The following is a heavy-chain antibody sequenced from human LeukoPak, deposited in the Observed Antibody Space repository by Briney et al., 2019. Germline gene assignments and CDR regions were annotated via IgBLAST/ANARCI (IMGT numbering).Heavy chain of an antibody. V-gene: IGHV3-73*01. J-gene: IGHJ3*01. CDR3: FLPLLDSSDLFIM. D-gene: IGHD2-21*02. Sequence: GGSLRLSCAASGFTFSGSAMHWVRQASGKGLEWVGRIRSKANSYATAYAASVKGRFTISRDDSKNTAYLQMDSLKTEDTAVYFCFLPLLDSSDLFIMGGEGTM. CDR1: GFTFSGSA. CDR2: IRSKANSYAT.